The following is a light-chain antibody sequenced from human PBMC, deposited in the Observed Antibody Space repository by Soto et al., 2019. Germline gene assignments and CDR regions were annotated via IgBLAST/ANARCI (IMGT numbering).Light chain of an antibody. CDR1: SSDVGSSNL. Sequence: QSALTQPASVSGSPGQSIAISCTGTSSDVGSSNLLSWYQQYPGKAPKLIIYEGNRRPSGISGRFSGSMSGNTASLTISGLQAEDEAVYYCCSFARAYTSYVFGTRTKVTGL. CDR2: EGN. CDR3: CSFARAYTSYV. J-gene: IGLJ1*01. V-gene: IGLV2-23*01.